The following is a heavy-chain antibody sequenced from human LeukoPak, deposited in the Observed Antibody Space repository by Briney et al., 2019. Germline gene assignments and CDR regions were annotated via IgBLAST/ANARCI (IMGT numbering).Heavy chain of an antibody. CDR3: AKDPRPVIYGGTPYYFDY. CDR1: GFTFSSYA. Sequence: GGSLRLSCAASGFTFSSYAMSWVRQAPGKGLEWVSAISGSGGSTYYAGSVKGRFTISRDNSKNTLYLQMNSLRAEDTAVYYCAKDPRPVIYGGTPYYFDYWGQGTLVTVSS. V-gene: IGHV3-23*01. CDR2: ISGSGGST. D-gene: IGHD4-23*01. J-gene: IGHJ4*02.